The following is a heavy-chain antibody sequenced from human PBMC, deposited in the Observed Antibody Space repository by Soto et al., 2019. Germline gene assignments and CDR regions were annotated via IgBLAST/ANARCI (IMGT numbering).Heavy chain of an antibody. CDR3: ARERQFCTGTNCLDAFDF. V-gene: IGHV4-59*06. Sequence: PSETLSLTCTVSGGSIGDYYWTWIRQPPGKGLEWIGYINYSGNTYYNPSLKSRVSISLDTSRKQFSLNLSSVTAADTALYFCARERQFCTGTNCLDAFDFWGPGTMVTVSS. D-gene: IGHD2-8*02. J-gene: IGHJ3*01. CDR1: GGSIGDYY. CDR2: INYSGNT.